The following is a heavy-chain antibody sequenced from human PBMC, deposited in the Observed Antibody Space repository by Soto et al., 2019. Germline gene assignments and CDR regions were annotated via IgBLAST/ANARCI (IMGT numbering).Heavy chain of an antibody. J-gene: IGHJ6*03. CDR2: IYYRGST. CDR3: AREWSGPHDYYMDV. D-gene: IGHD3-3*01. Sequence: QVQLQESGPGLVKPSQTLSLTCTVSGGSISSGGYYWSWIRQHPGKGLEWIGYIYYRGSTYYNPSLKSRVTISVDTSKNQFSLKLSSVTAADTAVYYCAREWSGPHDYYMDVWGKGTTVTVSS. V-gene: IGHV4-31*03. CDR1: GGSISSGGYY.